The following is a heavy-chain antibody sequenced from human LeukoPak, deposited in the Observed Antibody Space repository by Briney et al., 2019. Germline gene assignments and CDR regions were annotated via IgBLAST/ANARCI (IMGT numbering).Heavy chain of an antibody. CDR3: ARHDGAIDSDPFEV. CDR1: GYTFIHYW. CDR2: FYPRYSDT. D-gene: IGHD1-26*01. Sequence: GESLQISSEASGYTFIHYWIGWGRPRPGRGGEWMGAFYPRYSDTRYTPSFQGPVTISADKSISTAYLQWSSLKASDTAMYYCARHDGAIDSDPFEVWGQGTMVTVSS. V-gene: IGHV5-51*01. J-gene: IGHJ3*01.